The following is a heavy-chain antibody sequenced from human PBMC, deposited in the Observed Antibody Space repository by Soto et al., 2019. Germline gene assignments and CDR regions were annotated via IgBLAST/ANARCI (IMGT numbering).Heavy chain of an antibody. CDR3: ARDLPRRRDGYPYYYYGMDV. D-gene: IGHD5-12*01. J-gene: IGHJ6*02. CDR2: IWYDGSNK. V-gene: IGHV3-33*01. Sequence: GGSLRLSCAASGFTFSSYGMHWVRQAPGKGLEWVAVIWYDGSNKYYADSVKGRFTISRDNSKNTLYLQMNSLRAEDTAVYYCARDLPRRRDGYPYYYYGMDVWGQGTTVTVSS. CDR1: GFTFSSYG.